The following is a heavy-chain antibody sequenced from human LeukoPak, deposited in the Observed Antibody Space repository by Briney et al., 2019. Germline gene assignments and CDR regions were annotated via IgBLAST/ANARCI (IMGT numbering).Heavy chain of an antibody. D-gene: IGHD3-16*01. Sequence: WGSLTLTCAVSGVTFSSSAMSWGGRHPAREVQEFTAISGTGDSTYYAHSVKGRVTISIDKSKNTLSLHMKTLSAEDTAVYYCAKDRDLYDYETMDDWGQGSLVTVAS. CDR3: AKDRDLYDYETMDD. J-gene: IGHJ4*02. V-gene: IGHV3-23*01. CDR1: GVTFSSSA. CDR2: ISGTGDST.